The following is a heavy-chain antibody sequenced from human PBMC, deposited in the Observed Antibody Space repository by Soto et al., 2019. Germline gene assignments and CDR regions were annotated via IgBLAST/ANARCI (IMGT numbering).Heavy chain of an antibody. CDR1: GYTFTRYG. CDR2: INGYNGNT. J-gene: IGHJ6*02. V-gene: IGHV1-18*01. D-gene: IGHD2-15*01. Sequence: QVQLVQSGAEVKKPGASVQVACKASGYTFTRYGITWVRQAPGQGLEWLGWINGYNGNTNYAQKLQGRVTMTTDTSTSTAYMELRSLRSDDTAVYYCARMVDVPYYYYGMDVWGQGTTVTVSS. CDR3: ARMVDVPYYYYGMDV.